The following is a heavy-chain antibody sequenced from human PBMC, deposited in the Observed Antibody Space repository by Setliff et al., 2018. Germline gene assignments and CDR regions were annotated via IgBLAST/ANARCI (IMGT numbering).Heavy chain of an antibody. CDR2: ISADNGQT. V-gene: IGHV1-18*04. D-gene: IGHD3-9*01. CDR1: GYTFTAYH. J-gene: IGHJ4*01. CDR3: ARERYFDWFFED. Sequence: GASVKVSCKASGYTFTAYHMHWVRQAPGQGLEWMGWISADNGQTRDVQSFQGRVTMTTDTTTSTAYMELRSLRSDDTAVYYCARERYFDWFFEDWGHGTLVTVSS.